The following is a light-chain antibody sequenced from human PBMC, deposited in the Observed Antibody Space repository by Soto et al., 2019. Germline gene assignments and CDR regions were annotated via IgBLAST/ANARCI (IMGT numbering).Light chain of an antibody. CDR1: QSISTY. CDR2: KAS. CDR3: QQDKTYSRP. Sequence: IQMTQSPSSLSASVGDRVAITCRASQSISTYLAWYQQKPGKAPKLLIYKASSLESGVPSRFSGSGSGAEFTLTISSLQPDDFATYYCQQDKTYSRPFGQGAKVDIK. J-gene: IGKJ1*01. V-gene: IGKV1-5*03.